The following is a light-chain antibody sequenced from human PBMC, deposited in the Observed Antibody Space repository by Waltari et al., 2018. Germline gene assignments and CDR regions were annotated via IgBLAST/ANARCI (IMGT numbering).Light chain of an antibody. CDR2: EVG. Sequence: QSALTPPASESGAPGLSINISCPSTRHVIGLYNYVSLYQQHPGKPPKLLVYEVGHRPSGISNRFSGSKSGNTASLTISGLQADDEADYFCSSYTRSNTLMFGGGTKLTVL. CDR3: SSYTRSNTLM. V-gene: IGLV2-14*01. CDR1: RHVIGLYNY. J-gene: IGLJ3*02.